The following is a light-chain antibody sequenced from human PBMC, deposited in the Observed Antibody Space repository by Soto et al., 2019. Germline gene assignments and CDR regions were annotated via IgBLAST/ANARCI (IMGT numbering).Light chain of an antibody. CDR1: QSVSSN. V-gene: IGKV3-15*01. CDR3: QQYNNSPPWI. J-gene: IGKJ2*01. CDR2: GAS. Sequence: EIVMTQSTATLSVSPGERATLSCRASQSVSSNLAWYQQKPGQATRLLIYGASNRATGIPARFSGSGSGTEFTLTISSLQSEDFAVYYCQQYNNSPPWIVGQGTKLEIQ.